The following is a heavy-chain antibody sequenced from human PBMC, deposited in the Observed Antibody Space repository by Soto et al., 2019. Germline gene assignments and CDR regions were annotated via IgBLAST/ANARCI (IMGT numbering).Heavy chain of an antibody. Sequence: QVQLVQSGAEVKKPGASVKVSCKASGYTFTSYGISWVRQAPGQGLEWMGWISAYNGNTNYAQKIQGRVTMTTDTSTSTVYMELRSLRSDDTAVYYCARVGEGTAMVGYYFDSWGQVTLVTVSS. J-gene: IGHJ4*02. CDR3: ARVGEGTAMVGYYFDS. CDR1: GYTFTSYG. CDR2: ISAYNGNT. D-gene: IGHD5-18*01. V-gene: IGHV1-18*01.